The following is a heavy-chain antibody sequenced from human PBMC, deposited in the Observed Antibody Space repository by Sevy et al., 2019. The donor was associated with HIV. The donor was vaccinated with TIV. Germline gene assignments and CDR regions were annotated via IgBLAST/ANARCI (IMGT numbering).Heavy chain of an antibody. J-gene: IGHJ4*02. Sequence: SETLSLTCTVSGGTISSSSYRWGWIRQPPGKGLEWVGSIYHTGAADDNPSLKRRVTMSVDTSKNQFSLQAGSVTAADTAVYYCARWYGNNFDYWGQGALVTVSS. V-gene: IGHV4-39*01. CDR1: GGTISSSSYR. CDR2: IYHTGAA. D-gene: IGHD3-10*01. CDR3: ARWYGNNFDY.